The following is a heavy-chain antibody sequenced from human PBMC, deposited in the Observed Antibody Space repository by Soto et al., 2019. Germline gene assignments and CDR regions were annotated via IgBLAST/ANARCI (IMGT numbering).Heavy chain of an antibody. J-gene: IGHJ4*02. CDR1: TDSISDTSYF. CDR3: ARGLRLDFDS. V-gene: IGHV4-39*02. CDR2: IYSSGST. Sequence: SETLSLTCTVSTDSISDTSYFWGWIRLSPGKGLEWIGSIYSSGSTYYNPSLKSRVTISIDTSKKYFSLKLSSMTAADTAVYFCARGLRLDFDSWGQGTLVTFS.